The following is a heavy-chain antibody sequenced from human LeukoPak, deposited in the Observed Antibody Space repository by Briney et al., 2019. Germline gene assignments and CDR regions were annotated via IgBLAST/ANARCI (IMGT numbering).Heavy chain of an antibody. CDR3: ARDFYYDSSGYYPIDY. CDR1: GYTFTSYG. CDR2: ISAYNGNT. V-gene: IGHV1-18*01. J-gene: IGHJ4*02. D-gene: IGHD3-22*01. Sequence: ASVKVSCKASGYTFTSYGISWVRQAPGQGLEWMGWISAYNGNTNYAQKLQGRVTMTTDTSTSTAYMELRSLRSDDTAVYYCARDFYYDSSGYYPIDYWGQGTLVTVSS.